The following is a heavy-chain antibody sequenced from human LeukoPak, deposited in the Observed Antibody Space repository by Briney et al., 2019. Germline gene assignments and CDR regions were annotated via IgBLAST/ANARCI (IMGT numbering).Heavy chain of an antibody. V-gene: IGHV4-59*12. CDR2: IYHSGST. CDR3: ARPRQRNYYGSGSGYYMDV. J-gene: IGHJ6*03. D-gene: IGHD3-10*01. Sequence: SETLSLTCTVSGGSISTYYWSWIRQPPGKGLGWIGYIYHSGSTNYNPSLKSRVTISVDTSKNQFSLKLSSVTAADTAVYYCARPRQRNYYGSGSGYYMDVWGKGTTVTISS. CDR1: GGSISTYY.